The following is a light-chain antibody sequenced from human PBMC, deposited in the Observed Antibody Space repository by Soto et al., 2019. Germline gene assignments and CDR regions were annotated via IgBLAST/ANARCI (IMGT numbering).Light chain of an antibody. CDR1: SSNIGSNT. Sequence: QSVLTQPPSASGTPGQRVTISCSGSSSNIGSNTVNLYQQLPGTAPKLLIYSNNQRPSGVPDRFSGSKSGTSASLAISGLQSDDEADYYCAAWDDSLSDYVFGTGTKVTVL. CDR3: AAWDDSLSDYV. J-gene: IGLJ1*01. CDR2: SNN. V-gene: IGLV1-44*01.